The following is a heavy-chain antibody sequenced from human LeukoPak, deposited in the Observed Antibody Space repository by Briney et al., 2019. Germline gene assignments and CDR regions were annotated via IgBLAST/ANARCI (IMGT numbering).Heavy chain of an antibody. CDR3: ARGGAGPWTYPDC. D-gene: IGHD3/OR15-3a*01. J-gene: IGHJ4*02. V-gene: IGHV1-69*01. CDR1: GGTFSSYA. Sequence: SVKVSCKASGGTFSSYAISWVRQAPGQGLEWMGGIIPIFGTANYAQKFQGRVTITADESASTAYMELSSLRSEDTAVYYCARGGAGPWTYPDCWGQGTLVTVSS. CDR2: IIPIFGTA.